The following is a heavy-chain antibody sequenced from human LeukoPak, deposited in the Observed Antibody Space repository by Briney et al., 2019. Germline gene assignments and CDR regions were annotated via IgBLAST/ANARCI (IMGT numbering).Heavy chain of an antibody. CDR3: ARGTYGDYPFDY. J-gene: IGHJ4*02. CDR2: INPSGGST. D-gene: IGHD4-17*01. CDR1: GYTFTSYY. Sequence: ASVKVSCKASGYTFTSYYMHRVGQAPGPGLEGMGIINPSGGSTSYAQKFQGRVTMTRDTSTSTVYMELSSLRSEDTAVYYCARGTYGDYPFDYWGQGTLVTVSS. V-gene: IGHV1-46*01.